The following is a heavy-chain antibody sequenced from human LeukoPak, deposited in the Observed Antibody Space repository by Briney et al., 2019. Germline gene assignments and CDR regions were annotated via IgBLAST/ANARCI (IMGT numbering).Heavy chain of an antibody. D-gene: IGHD2-21*02. V-gene: IGHV3-21*01. CDR1: EFSFSSYT. Sequence: TGGSLRLSCAASEFSFSSYTMNWVRQAPGKGLEWVSYISSSSTYIYYADSVKGRFTISRDNARNSLFLQMHSLRAEDTAVYYCTRSPQYCGSDCYSDYWGQGTLVTVSS. CDR3: TRSPQYCGSDCYSDY. CDR2: ISSSSTYI. J-gene: IGHJ4*02.